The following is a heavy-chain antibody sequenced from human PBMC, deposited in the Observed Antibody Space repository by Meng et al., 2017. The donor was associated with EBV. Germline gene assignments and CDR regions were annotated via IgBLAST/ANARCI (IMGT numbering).Heavy chain of an antibody. D-gene: IGHD5-12*01. CDR1: GSHSNNLG. V-gene: IGHV1-69*17. CDR2: ITPVSGIA. J-gene: IGHJ4*02. Sequence: QSGAGVMTPWYSVKVSCYGSGSHSNNLGISWLRQAPGQGLECMGDITPVSGIANYAESFQGRVTISAYTSTRTAYMDLSSLRSDDKAVYYCLRDLWLRIGECVWGQGTLVTVSS. CDR3: LRDLWLRIGECV.